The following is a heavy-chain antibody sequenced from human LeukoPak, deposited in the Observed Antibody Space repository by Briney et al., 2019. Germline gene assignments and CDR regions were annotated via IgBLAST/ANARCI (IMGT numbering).Heavy chain of an antibody. CDR1: GGSFSGYY. V-gene: IGHV4-34*01. J-gene: IGHJ5*02. Sequence: PSETLSLTCAVYGGSFSGYYWSWIRQPPGKGLEWIGEINHSGSTNYNPSLKSRVTISVDTSKNQFSLKLSSVTAADTAVYYCASGGYSYGSNWFDPWGQGTLVTVSS. CDR2: INHSGST. D-gene: IGHD5-18*01. CDR3: ASGGYSYGSNWFDP.